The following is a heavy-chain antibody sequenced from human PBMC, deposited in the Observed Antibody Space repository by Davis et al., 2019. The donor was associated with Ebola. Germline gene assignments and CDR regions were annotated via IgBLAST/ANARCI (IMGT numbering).Heavy chain of an antibody. Sequence: MPSETLSLTCTVSGGSISSSPYYWGWIRQPPGMGLEWIGNVYNSGHTYYSPSLQSRVTISVDTTKNQFSLNLKSVTATDTAVYYCARRAGFNFESPDFEHWGQGILVTVSS. D-gene: IGHD1-1*01. J-gene: IGHJ4*02. CDR3: ARRAGFNFESPDFEH. CDR2: VYNSGHT. V-gene: IGHV4-39*01. CDR1: GGSISSSPYY.